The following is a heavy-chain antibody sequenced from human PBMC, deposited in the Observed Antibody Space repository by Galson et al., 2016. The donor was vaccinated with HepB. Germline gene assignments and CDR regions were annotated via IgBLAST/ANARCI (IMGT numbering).Heavy chain of an antibody. CDR2: IYTSGST. J-gene: IGHJ4*02. Sequence: LSLTCTVSGGSISNYYWSWVRQPAGKGLEWIGRIYTSGSTNYNPSLKSRVSMSVDMSKNQFALKLSSVTAADTAVYYCTRTGILTGYYDSRRVNYFDYWGQGTLVTVSS. V-gene: IGHV4-4*07. CDR3: TRTGILTGYYDSRRVNYFDY. D-gene: IGHD3-9*01. CDR1: GGSISNYY.